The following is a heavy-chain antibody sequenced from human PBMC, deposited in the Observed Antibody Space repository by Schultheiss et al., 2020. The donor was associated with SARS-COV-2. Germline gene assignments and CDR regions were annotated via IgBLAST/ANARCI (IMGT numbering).Heavy chain of an antibody. J-gene: IGHJ6*02. Sequence: GGSLRLSCKGSGYSFTSYWIGWVRQMPGKGLEWMGIIYPGDSDTRYSPSFQGQVTTSADKSISTAYLQWSSLKASDTAMYYCARLVVPAAMDYYYGMDVWGQGTTVTVSS. V-gene: IGHV5-51*01. D-gene: IGHD2-2*01. CDR3: ARLVVPAAMDYYYGMDV. CDR2: IYPGDSDT. CDR1: GYSFTSYW.